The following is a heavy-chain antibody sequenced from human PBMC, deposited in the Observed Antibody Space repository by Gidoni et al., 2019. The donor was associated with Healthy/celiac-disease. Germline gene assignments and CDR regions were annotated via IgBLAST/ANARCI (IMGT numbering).Heavy chain of an antibody. J-gene: IGHJ4*02. CDR2: IYYSGST. CDR1: GGSISSSSYY. Sequence: QLQLQESGPGLVKPSETLSLTCTVSGGSISSSSYYWGWIRQPPGKGLEWIGSIYYSGSTYYNPSLKSRVTISVDTSKNQFSLKLSSVTAADTAVYYCAAIVVVVAATKMFDYWGQGTLVTVSS. V-gene: IGHV4-39*01. D-gene: IGHD2-15*01. CDR3: AAIVVVVAATKMFDY.